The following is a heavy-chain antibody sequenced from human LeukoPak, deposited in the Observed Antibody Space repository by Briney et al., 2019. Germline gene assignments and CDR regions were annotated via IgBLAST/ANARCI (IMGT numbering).Heavy chain of an antibody. CDR1: GFTFSSYA. Sequence: GGSLRLSCAASGFTFSSYAMSWVRQAPGKGLEWVSSISSSSSYIYYADSVKGRFTISRDNAKNSLYLQMNSLRAEDTAVYYCARGPPPSSPGIAVAGPLDYWGQGTLVTVSS. CDR2: ISSSSSYI. V-gene: IGHV3-21*01. CDR3: ARGPPPSSPGIAVAGPLDY. D-gene: IGHD6-19*01. J-gene: IGHJ4*02.